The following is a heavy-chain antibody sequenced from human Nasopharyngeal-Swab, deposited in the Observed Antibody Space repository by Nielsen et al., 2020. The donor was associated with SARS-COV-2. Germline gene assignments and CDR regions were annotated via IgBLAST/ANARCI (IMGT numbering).Heavy chain of an antibody. J-gene: IGHJ4*02. V-gene: IGHV3-7*03. CDR2: IKQDGREK. D-gene: IGHD6-13*01. CDR1: GITFSSYW. CDR3: ARAGAAAY. Sequence: GESLKISCAASGITFSSYWMSWVRQAPGRGLEWVANIKQDGREKYYVDSVKGRFTISRDNAKNSLYLQMNSLRAEDTAVYYCARAGAAAYWGQGTLVTVSS.